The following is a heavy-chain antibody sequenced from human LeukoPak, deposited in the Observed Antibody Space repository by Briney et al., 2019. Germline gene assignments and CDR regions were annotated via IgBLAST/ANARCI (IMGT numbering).Heavy chain of an antibody. J-gene: IGHJ4*02. D-gene: IGHD6-13*01. V-gene: IGHV3-30*02. Sequence: SGGSLRLSCAASGFTFSSYGMHWVRQAPGKGLEWVAFIRYDGSNKYYADSVKGRFTISRDNSRNTLYLQMNSLRAEDTAVYYCAKDHALRQLVLEPTFDYWGQGTLVTVSS. CDR1: GFTFSSYG. CDR2: IRYDGSNK. CDR3: AKDHALRQLVLEPTFDY.